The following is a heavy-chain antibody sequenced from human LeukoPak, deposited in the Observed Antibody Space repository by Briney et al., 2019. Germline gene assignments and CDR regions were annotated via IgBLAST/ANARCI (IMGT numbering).Heavy chain of an antibody. D-gene: IGHD2-2*01. CDR3: ARDDVGRYRYCSSTSGPKSGAFDI. CDR2: ISYDGSNK. V-gene: IGHV3-30*01. J-gene: IGHJ3*02. Sequence: GGSLRLSCAASGFTFSSYAMHWVRQAPGKGLEWVAVISYDGSNKYYADSVKGRFTISRDNSKNTLYLQMNSLRAEDTAVYYCARDDVGRYRYCSSTSGPKSGAFDIWGQGTMVTVSS. CDR1: GFTFSSYA.